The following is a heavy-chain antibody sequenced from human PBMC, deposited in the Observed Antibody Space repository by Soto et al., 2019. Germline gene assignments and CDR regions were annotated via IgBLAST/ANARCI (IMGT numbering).Heavy chain of an antibody. CDR3: ARGDFAQLPHYYYYMDV. CDR1: GGSISSGGYY. V-gene: IGHV4-31*03. J-gene: IGHJ6*03. D-gene: IGHD2-2*01. Sequence: SETLSLTCTVSGGSISSGGYYWSWIRQHPGKGLEWIGYIYYSGSTYYNPSLKSRVTISVDTSKNQFSLKLSSVTAADTAVYYCARGDFAQLPHYYYYMDVWGKGTTVTVSS. CDR2: IYYSGST.